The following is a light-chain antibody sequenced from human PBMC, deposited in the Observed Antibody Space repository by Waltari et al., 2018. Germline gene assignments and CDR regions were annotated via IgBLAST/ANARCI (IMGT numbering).Light chain of an antibody. J-gene: IGLJ1*01. V-gene: IGLV2-14*03. CDR2: DVR. CDR3: SSKTSSSTPYV. CDR1: SSDIGGYDY. Sequence: QSALTQPASVSGSPGQSITISCTGTSSDIGGYDYVSWYQQHPDKAPKVIIYDVRSRPSGVSLRFSGSKSGNTASLTISGLQAEDEADYYCSSKTSSSTPYVFGSGTKVTVL.